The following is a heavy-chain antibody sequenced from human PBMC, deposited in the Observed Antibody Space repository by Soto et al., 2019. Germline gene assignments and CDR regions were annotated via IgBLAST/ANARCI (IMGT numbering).Heavy chain of an antibody. D-gene: IGHD3-10*01. J-gene: IGHJ4*02. V-gene: IGHV3-7*01. Sequence: EVQLVESGGGLVQPGESLRLSCAASGFTLSSYWMSWVRQAPGKGLEWVANIKQDGSEIFYVDPVKGRFTISRDNAKNSLYLQLNSLRAEDTAVYYCARSTMVRGVIINDWGQGTLVTVSS. CDR2: IKQDGSEI. CDR3: ARSTMVRGVIIND. CDR1: GFTLSSYW.